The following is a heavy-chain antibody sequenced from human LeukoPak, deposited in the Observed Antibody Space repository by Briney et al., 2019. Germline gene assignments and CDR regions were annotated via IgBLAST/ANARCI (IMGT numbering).Heavy chain of an antibody. J-gene: IGHJ4*02. Sequence: SETPSLTCAVSGGPFSGYFWSWIRQSSGKGLEWIGEIHNSGTTNYNPSLNSRVTISEDTSKNQFYLNLSSVAAADTAVYYCARRYYYNLGSFPFDFWGQGTLVTVSS. CDR3: ARRYYYNLGSFPFDF. V-gene: IGHV4-34*01. CDR2: IHNSGTT. D-gene: IGHD3-10*01. CDR1: GGPFSGYF.